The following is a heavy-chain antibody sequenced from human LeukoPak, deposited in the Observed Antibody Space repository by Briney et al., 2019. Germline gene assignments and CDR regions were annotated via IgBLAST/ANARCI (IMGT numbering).Heavy chain of an antibody. CDR1: GFTFSNYA. D-gene: IGHD2-15*01. Sequence: GGSLRLSCVASGFTFSNYAMHWVRQAPGKGLEWVAVVPYDGSHKYYADSVKGRFTISRDNSKNTLYLQMNSLRAEDTAVYYCARSQYTTSTPFDYWGQGTLVTVSS. V-gene: IGHV3-30*04. J-gene: IGHJ4*02. CDR2: VPYDGSHK. CDR3: ARSQYTTSTPFDY.